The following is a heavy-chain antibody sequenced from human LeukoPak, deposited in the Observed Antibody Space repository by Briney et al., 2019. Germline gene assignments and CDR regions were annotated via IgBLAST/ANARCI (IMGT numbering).Heavy chain of an antibody. V-gene: IGHV3-33*01. CDR3: ARDIVDYDSSGYLDY. J-gene: IGHJ4*02. D-gene: IGHD3-22*01. CDR1: GFTFSSYG. CDR2: IWYDGSNK. Sequence: PGGSLRLSCAASGFTFSSYGMHWVRQAPGKGLEWVAVIWYDGSNKYYADSVKGRFTISRDNSKNTLYLQMNSLRAEDTAVYYCARDIVDYDSSGYLDYWGQGTLVTVSS.